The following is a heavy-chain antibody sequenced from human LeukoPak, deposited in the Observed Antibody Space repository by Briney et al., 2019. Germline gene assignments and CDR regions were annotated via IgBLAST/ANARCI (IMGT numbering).Heavy chain of an antibody. D-gene: IGHD6-6*01. Sequence: PGGSLRLSCAASGFTFSDYYMSWIRQAPGKGLEWVSYISSSVSTIYYADSVKGRFTIFRDNAKNSLYLQMNSLRAEDTAVYYCARGIYSSSSAFEDYWGQGTLVTVSS. CDR1: GFTFSDYY. J-gene: IGHJ4*02. CDR2: ISSSVSTI. V-gene: IGHV3-11*01. CDR3: ARGIYSSSSAFEDY.